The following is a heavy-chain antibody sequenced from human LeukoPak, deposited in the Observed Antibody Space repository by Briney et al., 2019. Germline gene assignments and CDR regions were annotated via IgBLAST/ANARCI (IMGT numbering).Heavy chain of an antibody. J-gene: IGHJ4*02. V-gene: IGHV3-23*01. CDR2: ISGRGDST. Sequence: GGSLRLSCAASGFTFTSNAMAWVRQAPGKGLEWVSGISGRGDSTYYADSVKGRFTISRDNSKNTLYLQMNSLRAEDTAVYYCAKVAGYCTGGSCYGALDYWGQGTLVTVSS. CDR3: AKVAGYCTGGSCYGALDY. D-gene: IGHD2-15*01. CDR1: GFTFTSNA.